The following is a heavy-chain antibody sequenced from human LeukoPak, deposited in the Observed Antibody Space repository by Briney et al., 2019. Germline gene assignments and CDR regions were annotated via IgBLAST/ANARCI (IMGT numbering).Heavy chain of an antibody. CDR2: IYYSGST. Sequence: SQTLSLTCTVSGGSISSGGYYWSWIRQHPGKGLEWIGYIYYSGSTYYNPSLKSRVTISVDTSKNQFSLKLSSVTAADTAVYYCARSGTAKYRFDYWGPGTLVTVSS. V-gene: IGHV4-31*03. J-gene: IGHJ4*02. CDR1: GGSISSGGYY. CDR3: ARSGTAKYRFDY. D-gene: IGHD2/OR15-2a*01.